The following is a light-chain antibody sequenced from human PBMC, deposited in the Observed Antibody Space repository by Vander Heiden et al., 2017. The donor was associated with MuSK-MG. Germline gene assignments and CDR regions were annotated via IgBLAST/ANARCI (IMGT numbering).Light chain of an antibody. CDR3: QHRNSYLLT. V-gene: IGKV1-9*01. CDR1: QGISSY. Sequence: IQLTQSPSSLSASVGDRVTITCRASQGISSYLAWYQQKPGKAPKLLIYAASTLQSGVPSRFSASGSGTDFTLTISSLQPEDCATYYCQHRNSYLLTFGGGTKVEIK. J-gene: IGKJ4*01. CDR2: AAS.